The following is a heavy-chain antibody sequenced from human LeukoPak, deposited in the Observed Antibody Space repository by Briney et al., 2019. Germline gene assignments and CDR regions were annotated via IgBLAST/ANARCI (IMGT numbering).Heavy chain of an antibody. Sequence: SVKVSCKASGGTFSSYAISWVRQAPGQGLEWMGGIIPIFGTANYAQKFQGRVTITADESTSTAYMELSSLRSEDTAVYYCARLNNWGGYSGRHSRDYRGQVILVTVSS. J-gene: IGHJ4*02. CDR1: GGTFSSYA. CDR3: ARLNNWGGYSGRHSRDY. V-gene: IGHV1-69*13. CDR2: IIPIFGTA. D-gene: IGHD3-3*01.